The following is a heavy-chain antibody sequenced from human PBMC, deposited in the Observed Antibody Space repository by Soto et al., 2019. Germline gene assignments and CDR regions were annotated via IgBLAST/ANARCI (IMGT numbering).Heavy chain of an antibody. CDR1: GYSLTTHW. CDR2: IDPSQSYF. V-gene: IGHV5-10-1*01. J-gene: IGHJ4*02. D-gene: IGHD2-2*01. CDR3: ARDKTGCKDF. Sequence: GESLKISCEGSGYSLTTHWINWVRQMPGKGLEWMGRIDPSQSYFNYNPCFQGHVTMTRDTSISIAYMELSRLRSDDTAVYYCARDKTGCKDFWGQGTLVTVSS.